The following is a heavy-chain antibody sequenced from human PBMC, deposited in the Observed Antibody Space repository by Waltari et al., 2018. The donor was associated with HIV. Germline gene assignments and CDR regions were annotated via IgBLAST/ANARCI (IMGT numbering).Heavy chain of an antibody. J-gene: IGHJ4*02. CDR2: INWNGGST. CDR1: GFTFEEYG. V-gene: IGHV3-20*04. Sequence: EVQLGESGGGLVRPGGFLGLSRVASGFTFEEYGMSWVSQSPGKELEWGSCINWNGGSTGYADSVKDRFSISRDNAKNSLYLQMNSLRAEDTALYYCARDYGSGSYYNYWGQGTLVTVSS. D-gene: IGHD3-10*01. CDR3: ARDYGSGSYYNY.